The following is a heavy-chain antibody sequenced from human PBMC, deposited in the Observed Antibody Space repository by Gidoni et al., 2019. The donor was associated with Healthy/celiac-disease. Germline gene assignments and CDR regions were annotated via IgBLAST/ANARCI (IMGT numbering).Heavy chain of an antibody. V-gene: IGHV1-69*01. Sequence: QVQLVQSGAEVKKPGSSVKVSCKASGGTFSSYAISWVRQAPGQGLEWMGGIIPILGTANYAQKFQGRVTITADEATSTAYMELSSLRSEDTAVYYCAREAAGYSSGWYAPFDYWGQGTLVTVSS. J-gene: IGHJ4*02. CDR2: IIPILGTA. CDR3: AREAAGYSSGWYAPFDY. CDR1: GGTFSSYA. D-gene: IGHD6-19*01.